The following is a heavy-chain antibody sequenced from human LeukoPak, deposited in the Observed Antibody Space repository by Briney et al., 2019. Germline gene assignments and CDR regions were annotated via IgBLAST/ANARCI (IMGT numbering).Heavy chain of an antibody. CDR3: ARDGGWWRFDF. D-gene: IGHD2-8*02. V-gene: IGHV3-7*03. Sequence: PGGSLRLSCVASGLNFNSRWMDWVRRAPGQGLEWVASIKEDRSETHHVDSVRGRFTISRDNDKNSLYLQMNNLRAEDTAMYYCARDGGWWRFDFWGQGALVTVSS. CDR1: GLNFNSRW. CDR2: IKEDRSET. J-gene: IGHJ4*02.